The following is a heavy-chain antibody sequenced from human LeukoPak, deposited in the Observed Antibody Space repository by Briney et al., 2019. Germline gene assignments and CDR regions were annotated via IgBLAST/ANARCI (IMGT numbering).Heavy chain of an antibody. D-gene: IGHD3-22*01. J-gene: IGHJ4*01. CDR2: ISFDGTTK. Sequence: GGSLRLSCAASGFSFTSFSIHWVRQTPDKGLEWLAVISFDGTTKYYADSVKGRFTISRDNSKNTVFLQMNSLRFEDTALYFCARRWDSSGPIDYWGQGTLVSVSS. CDR3: ARRWDSSGPIDY. V-gene: IGHV3-30*04. CDR1: GFSFTSFS.